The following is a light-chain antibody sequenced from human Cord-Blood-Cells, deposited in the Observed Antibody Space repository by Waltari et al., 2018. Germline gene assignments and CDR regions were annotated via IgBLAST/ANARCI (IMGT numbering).Light chain of an antibody. CDR2: GAS. J-gene: IGKJ2*01. CDR1: QSVCSSY. V-gene: IGKV3-20*01. Sequence: EIVLTQSPGTLSLSPGERATLSCRASQSVCSSYLAWYQQKPRQAPRLLLYGASSRATGIPDRFSGSGSGTDFTLTISRLEPEDFAVYYCQQYGSSPPMYTFGQGTKLEIK. CDR3: QQYGSSPPMYT.